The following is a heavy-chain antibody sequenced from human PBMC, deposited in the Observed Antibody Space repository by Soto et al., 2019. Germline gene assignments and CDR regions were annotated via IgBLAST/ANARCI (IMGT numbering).Heavy chain of an antibody. CDR2: ISAYNGNT. D-gene: IGHD6-19*01. Sequence: QVQLVQSGAKVKKPGASVKVSCKASGYTFTSYGISWVRQAPGQGLEWMGWISAYNGNTNYAQKLQGRVTMTTDTSTSTAYMELRSLRSDDTAVYYCARVWLLSPPVAGLYYFDYWGQGTLVTVSS. CDR3: ARVWLLSPPVAGLYYFDY. CDR1: GYTFTSYG. V-gene: IGHV1-18*01. J-gene: IGHJ4*02.